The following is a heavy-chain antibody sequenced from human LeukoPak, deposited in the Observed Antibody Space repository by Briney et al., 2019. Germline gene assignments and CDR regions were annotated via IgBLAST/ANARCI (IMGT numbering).Heavy chain of an antibody. CDR2: IYYSGST. CDR1: GGSISSSSYY. Sequence: SETLSLTCTVSGGSISSSSYYWGWIRQPRGKGLEWIGSIYYSGSTYYNPSLKSRVTISVDTSKNQYSLKLSSATAADTAVYYCARRCSSTSCYDYFDYWGQGTLVTVSS. D-gene: IGHD2-2*01. J-gene: IGHJ4*02. CDR3: ARRCSSTSCYDYFDY. V-gene: IGHV4-39*01.